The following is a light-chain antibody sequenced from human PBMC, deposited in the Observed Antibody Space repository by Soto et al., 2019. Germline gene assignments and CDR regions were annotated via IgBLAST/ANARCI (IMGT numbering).Light chain of an antibody. CDR2: DAS. J-gene: IGKJ3*01. Sequence: DIQMTQSPSSLSASVGDRVIITCQASQDISNYLNWYQQKPGKAPKLLIYDASNLETGVPSRFSGSGSGTDFTFNISSLQPEDIATYYCQQYDNLPFTFGPGTKVDIK. CDR1: QDISNY. V-gene: IGKV1-33*01. CDR3: QQYDNLPFT.